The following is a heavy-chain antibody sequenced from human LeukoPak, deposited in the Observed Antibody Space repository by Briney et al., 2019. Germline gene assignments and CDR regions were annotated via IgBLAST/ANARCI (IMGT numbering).Heavy chain of an antibody. J-gene: IGHJ4*02. V-gene: IGHV3-53*01. CDR1: GFTVSRNY. CDR3: ARGVVVTLGTYYFDY. CDR2: IYSGGST. D-gene: IGHD2-21*02. Sequence: PGGSLRLSCAASGFTVSRNYISWVRQAPGKGLEWVSVIYSGGSTYYADSVKGRFTISRDNSKNTLYLQMNSLRAEDTAVYYCARGVVVTLGTYYFDYWGQGTLVTVSS.